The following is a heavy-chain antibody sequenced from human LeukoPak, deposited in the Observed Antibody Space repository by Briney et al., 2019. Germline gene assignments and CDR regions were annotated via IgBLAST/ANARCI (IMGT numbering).Heavy chain of an antibody. CDR2: IFPKTGAT. CDR3: ARAGVGSGTAY. D-gene: IGHD2-15*01. Sequence: ASVKVSCKASGYTFTDYRIYWLRQAPGQGLEWMAWIFPKTGATTYAREFQGRVTLTSDTSIRTAYSDWRALTSDDTAAYFGARAGVGSGTAYWGQGTQVTVSS. CDR1: GYTFTDYR. V-gene: IGHV1-2*02. J-gene: IGHJ4*02.